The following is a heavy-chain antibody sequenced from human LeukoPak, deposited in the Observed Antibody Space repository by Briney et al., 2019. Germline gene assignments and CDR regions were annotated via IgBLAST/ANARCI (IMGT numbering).Heavy chain of an antibody. J-gene: IGHJ2*01. CDR3: ARDVPRAADDFAYLDP. Sequence: ASVKVSCKASGYTFTGYYMHWVRQAPGQGLEWMGWINPSSGDTNFAQKFQGRFTMTRDTSITTAYMELSRLRSDDTAVYYCARDVPRAADDFAYLDPWGRGTLVTVSS. V-gene: IGHV1-2*02. D-gene: IGHD6-25*01. CDR1: GYTFTGYY. CDR2: INPSSGDT.